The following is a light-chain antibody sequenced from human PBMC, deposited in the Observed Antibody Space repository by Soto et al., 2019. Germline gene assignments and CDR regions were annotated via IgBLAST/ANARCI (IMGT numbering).Light chain of an antibody. CDR1: SSDVGGYNY. V-gene: IGLV2-11*01. CDR2: DVS. J-gene: IGLJ1*01. CDR3: SSYAGSYTSYV. Sequence: QSVLTQPRSVSGSPGQSVTISCTGTSSDVGGYNYVSWYQQHPGKAPKLMIYDVSKRPSGVPDRFSGSKSGNSASLTISGLQAEDEADYYCSSYAGSYTSYVFGTGTKLTVL.